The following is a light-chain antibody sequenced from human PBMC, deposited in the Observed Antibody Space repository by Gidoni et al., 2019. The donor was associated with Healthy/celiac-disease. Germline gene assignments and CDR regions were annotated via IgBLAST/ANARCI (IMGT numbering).Light chain of an antibody. J-gene: IGKJ4*01. CDR2: WAS. CDR3: QQYYSTPLT. Sequence: DIVMTQSPDSLAVSLGERATINCKSSQSVLYSSNNKNDLAWYQQKPGQPPKLLIDWASTRKSGVPDRFSGSGSGTDFTLTISSLQAEDVAVYYCQQYYSTPLTFGGGTKVEIK. CDR1: QSVLYSSNNKND. V-gene: IGKV4-1*01.